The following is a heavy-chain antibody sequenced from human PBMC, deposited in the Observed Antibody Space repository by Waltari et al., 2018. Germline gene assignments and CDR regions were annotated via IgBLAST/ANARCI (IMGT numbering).Heavy chain of an antibody. CDR3: ARETSSGWL. J-gene: IGHJ4*02. D-gene: IGHD6-19*01. CDR2: SSPSSGGT. CDR1: GYPFTYYY. V-gene: IGHV1-2*06. Sequence: QVQLVQSGAEVKNPGASVKVSCEASGYPFTYYYIHWVRQAPGQGHEWMGRSSPSSGGTSYAQKFQGRVSMTRDTSINTAFMELSSLRSDDTAMFYCARETSSGWLWGQGTLVTVSS.